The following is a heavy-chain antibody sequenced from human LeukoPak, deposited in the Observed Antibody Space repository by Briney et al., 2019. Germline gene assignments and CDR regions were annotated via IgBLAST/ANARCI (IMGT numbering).Heavy chain of an antibody. CDR3: ARHGIAAAGTVWFDP. V-gene: IGHV4-39*01. CDR2: IYYGGST. J-gene: IGHJ5*02. Sequence: SETLSLTCTVSGGSISSSSYYWGWIRQPPGKGLEWIGSIYYGGSTYYNPSLKSRVTISVDTSKNQFSLKLSSVTAADTAVYYCARHGIAAAGTVWFDPWGQGTLVTVSS. CDR1: GGSISSSSYY. D-gene: IGHD6-13*01.